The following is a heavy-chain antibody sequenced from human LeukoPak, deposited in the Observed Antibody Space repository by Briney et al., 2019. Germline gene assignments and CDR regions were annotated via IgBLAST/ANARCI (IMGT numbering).Heavy chain of an antibody. CDR1: GYTFTSYY. V-gene: IGHV1-69*06. D-gene: IGHD6-13*01. CDR3: ARDLGKGIAAAGFYYYMDV. Sequence: SVKVSCKASGYTFTSYYMHWVRQAPGQGLEWMGGIIPIFGTANYAQKFQGRVTITADKSTSTAYMELSSLRSEDTAVYYCARDLGKGIAAAGFYYYMDVWGKGTTVTVSS. J-gene: IGHJ6*03. CDR2: IIPIFGTA.